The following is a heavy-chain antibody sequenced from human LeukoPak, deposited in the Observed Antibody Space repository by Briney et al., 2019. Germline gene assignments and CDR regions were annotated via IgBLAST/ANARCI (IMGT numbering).Heavy chain of an antibody. CDR1: GFTVSSNY. J-gene: IGHJ3*02. V-gene: IGHV3-53*01. CDR2: IYSGGTT. Sequence: PGGSLRLSCAASGFTVSSNYMSWVRQAPGKGLEWVSVIYSGGTTYYADSVKGRFTISRDNSKNTLYLQMNSLQTEDTAVYFCTTEGSTYGHHAFDIWGQGTMVTVSS. CDR3: TTEGSTYGHHAFDI. D-gene: IGHD5-18*01.